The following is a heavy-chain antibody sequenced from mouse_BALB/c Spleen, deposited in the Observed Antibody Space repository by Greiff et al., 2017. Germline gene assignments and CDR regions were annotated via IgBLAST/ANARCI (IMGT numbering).Heavy chain of an antibody. J-gene: IGHJ3*01. CDR1: GFSLTSYG. CDR2: IWAGGST. V-gene: IGHV2-9*02. D-gene: IGHD1-1*01. Sequence: VQRVESGPGLVAPSQTLSITCTVSGFSLTSYGVHWVRQPPGKGLEWLGVIWAGGSTNYNSALMSRLSISKDNSKSQVFLKMNSLQTDDTAMYYCARGYYGSSSAWFAYWGQGTLVTVSA. CDR3: ARGYYGSSSAWFAY.